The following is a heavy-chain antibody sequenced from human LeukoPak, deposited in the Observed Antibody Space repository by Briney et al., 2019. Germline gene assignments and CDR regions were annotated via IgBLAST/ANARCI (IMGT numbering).Heavy chain of an antibody. J-gene: IGHJ5*02. Sequence: SETLSLTCTVSGGSISSSSYLWGWIRQPPGKGLEWIGSIYYSGSIYYNLSLKSRVTISVDTSKNQFSLKLSSVTAADTAVYYCARSDCSTTSCYIKGNWFDPWGQGTLVTVSS. D-gene: IGHD2-2*02. CDR3: ARSDCSTTSCYIKGNWFDP. CDR1: GGSISSSSYL. V-gene: IGHV4-39*01. CDR2: IYYSGSI.